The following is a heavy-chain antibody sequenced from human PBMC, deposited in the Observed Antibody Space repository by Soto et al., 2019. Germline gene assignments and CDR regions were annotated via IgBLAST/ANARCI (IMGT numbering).Heavy chain of an antibody. CDR2: IYYSGST. CDR1: GGSISSGDYY. CDR3: ASKPRYCSGGSCYQFDY. Sequence: QVQLQESGPGLVKPSQTLSLTCTVSGGSISSGDYYWSWIRQPPGKGLEWIGYIYYSGSTYYNPSLKSRVTISVDTSKIQFSLKLSSVTAADTAVYYCASKPRYCSGGSCYQFDYWGQGTLVTVSS. J-gene: IGHJ4*02. D-gene: IGHD2-15*01. V-gene: IGHV4-30-4*01.